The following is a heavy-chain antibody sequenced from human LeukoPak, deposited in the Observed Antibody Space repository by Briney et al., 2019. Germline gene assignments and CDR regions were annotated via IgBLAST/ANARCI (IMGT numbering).Heavy chain of an antibody. V-gene: IGHV4-39*07. D-gene: IGHD3-10*01. Sequence: SETLSLTCTVSGGSISSSSYYWGWIRQPPGKGLEWIGSIYYSGSTYYNPSLKSRVTISVDTSKNQFSLKLSSVTAADTAVYYCARLYGSGSSLYFDYWGQGTLVTVSS. CDR3: ARLYGSGSSLYFDY. CDR2: IYYSGST. J-gene: IGHJ4*02. CDR1: GGSISSSSYY.